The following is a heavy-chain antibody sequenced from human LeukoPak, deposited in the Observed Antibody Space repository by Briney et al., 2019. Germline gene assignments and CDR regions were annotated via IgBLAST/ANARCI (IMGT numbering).Heavy chain of an antibody. Sequence: SETLSLTCAVYGGSFSGYYWSWIRQPPGKGLEWIGEINHSGSTDYNPSLKSRVTISVDTSKNQFSLKLSSVTAADTAVYYCARASSIAARPEGYWGQGTLVTVPS. CDR1: GGSFSGYY. CDR2: INHSGST. V-gene: IGHV4-34*01. D-gene: IGHD6-6*01. J-gene: IGHJ4*02. CDR3: ARASSIAARPEGY.